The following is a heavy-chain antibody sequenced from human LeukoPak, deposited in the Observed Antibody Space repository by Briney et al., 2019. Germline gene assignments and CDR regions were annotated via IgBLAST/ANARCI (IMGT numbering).Heavy chain of an antibody. D-gene: IGHD4-17*01. V-gene: IGHV3-21*01. CDR1: GFTFSSYS. Sequence: GGSLRLSCAAPGFTFSSYSMNWVRQAPGKGLEWVSSISSSSYIYYADSVKGRFTISRDNAKNSLYLQMNSLRAEDTAVYYCARVGTVTTGFDYWGQGTLVTVSS. CDR2: ISSSSYI. CDR3: ARVGTVTTGFDY. J-gene: IGHJ4*02.